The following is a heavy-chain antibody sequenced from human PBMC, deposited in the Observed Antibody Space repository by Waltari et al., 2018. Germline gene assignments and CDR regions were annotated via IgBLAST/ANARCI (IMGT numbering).Heavy chain of an antibody. CDR1: GGTFSSYA. CDR2: IIPIFGTA. Sequence: QVQLVQSGAEVQKPGSSVKVSCKASGGTFSSYAISWVRQAPGQGLEWMGGIIPIFGTANYAQKFQGRVTITADESTSTGYMELSSLRSEDTAAYYCAREESGTGTTSGMDVWGQGTTVTVS. D-gene: IGHD1-7*01. V-gene: IGHV1-69*01. CDR3: AREESGTGTTSGMDV. J-gene: IGHJ6*02.